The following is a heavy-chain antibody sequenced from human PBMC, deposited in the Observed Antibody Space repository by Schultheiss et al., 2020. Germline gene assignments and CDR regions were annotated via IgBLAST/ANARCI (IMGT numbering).Heavy chain of an antibody. CDR1: GFTFSSYW. CDR2: IKQDGSEK. Sequence: GGSLRLSCAASGFTFSSYWMSWVRQAPGKGLEWVANIKQDGSEKYYVDSVKGRFTISRDNARNSLYLQMNSLRVDDTAVYYCARTNGSGLIDYWGQGTLVTVSS. V-gene: IGHV3-7*03. J-gene: IGHJ4*02. D-gene: IGHD2-15*01. CDR3: ARTNGSGLIDY.